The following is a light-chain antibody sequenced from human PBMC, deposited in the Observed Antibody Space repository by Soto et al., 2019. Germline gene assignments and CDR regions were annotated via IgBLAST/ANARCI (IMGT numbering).Light chain of an antibody. Sequence: DIQMTQSPSTLSASVGDTVTITCRASQSVSDSLAWYQVKPGAAPKLLIFDVSNLETGVPSRFSGSGSGTEFSLTIRGLQPDDLATYYCQQYDYARTFGPGTKVEIK. CDR2: DVS. V-gene: IGKV1-5*01. CDR3: QQYDYART. J-gene: IGKJ1*01. CDR1: QSVSDS.